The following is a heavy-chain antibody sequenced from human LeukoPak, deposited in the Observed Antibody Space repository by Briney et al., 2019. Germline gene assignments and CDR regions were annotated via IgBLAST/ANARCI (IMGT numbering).Heavy chain of an antibody. CDR2: ISSSGSTI. V-gene: IGHV3-48*03. D-gene: IGHD3-3*01. Sequence: GGSLRLSCGISGFSISNYDMNWVRQAPGKGLEWVSHISSSGSTIYYADSVKGRFTISRDNAKNSLYLQTTSLRAEDTAVYYCFTIFGVATLNWFGPCGQGTLVTVSS. CDR1: GFSISNYD. J-gene: IGHJ5*02. CDR3: FTIFGVATLNWFGP.